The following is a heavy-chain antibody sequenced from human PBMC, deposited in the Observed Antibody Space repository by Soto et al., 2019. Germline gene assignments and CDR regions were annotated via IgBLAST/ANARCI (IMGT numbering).Heavy chain of an antibody. V-gene: IGHV3-30*03. CDR3: ARDDAFDI. CDR1: GFTFSSYG. CDR2: ISYDGSNK. Sequence: GGALRLSCAASGFTFSSYGMHWVRQAPGKGLEWVAAISYDGSNKYYADSVKGRFTISRDNSKNTLYLQMNSLRAEDTAVYYCARDDAFDIWGQGTMVTVSS. J-gene: IGHJ3*02.